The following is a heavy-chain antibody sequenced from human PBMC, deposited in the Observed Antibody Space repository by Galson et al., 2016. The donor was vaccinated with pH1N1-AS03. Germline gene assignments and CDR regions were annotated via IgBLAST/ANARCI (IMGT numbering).Heavy chain of an antibody. V-gene: IGHV4-4*01. CDR3: ARLDGGAGYEHHMLFDP. CDR2: ISHSGST. D-gene: IGHD3-10*02. J-gene: IGHJ5*02. Sequence: ETLSLTCEVPGDSISNTIWWTWVRQPPGKGLEWIGEISHSGSTNYNPSLKSRVTTSIDWSKNQLSLHLTSITAAATAGYCCARLDGGAGYEHHMLFDPWGQGTLVTVSS. CDR1: GDSISNTIW.